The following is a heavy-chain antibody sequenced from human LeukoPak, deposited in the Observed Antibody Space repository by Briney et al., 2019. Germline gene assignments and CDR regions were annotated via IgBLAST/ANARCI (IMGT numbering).Heavy chain of an antibody. CDR3: AKDAQGLVRGGIYFDF. CDR1: GFTFKTYA. Sequence: PGGSLRLSCAASGFTFKTYAMNWVRQVPGKGPEWVSSMSGSGSSTDYADSVKGRFTISRDNSKNTLYLQMNSLRAEDTDLYYCAKDAQGLVRGGIYFDFWGQGSLVTVSS. D-gene: IGHD6-19*01. J-gene: IGHJ4*02. CDR2: MSGSGSST. V-gene: IGHV3-23*01.